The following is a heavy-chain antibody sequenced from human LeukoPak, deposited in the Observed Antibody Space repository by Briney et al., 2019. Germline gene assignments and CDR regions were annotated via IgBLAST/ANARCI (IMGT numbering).Heavy chain of an antibody. J-gene: IGHJ4*02. CDR1: GFTFSNYG. CDR2: IWYDGSIE. D-gene: IGHD3-9*01. Sequence: GGSLRLSCAASGFTFSNYGMPWVRPAPGKGLEWVAVIWYDGSIEYYADSVKGRFTISRDNSKDTLYLQMNSLRAEDTAVYFCARLNSFDLNDWGQGTLVTVSS. V-gene: IGHV3-33*01. CDR3: ARLNSFDLND.